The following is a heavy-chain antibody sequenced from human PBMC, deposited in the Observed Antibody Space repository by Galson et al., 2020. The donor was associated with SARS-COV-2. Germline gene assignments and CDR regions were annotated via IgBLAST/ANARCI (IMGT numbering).Heavy chain of an antibody. J-gene: IGHJ2*01. Sequence: GESLKISRTGSGYDFSGQWIAWVRRMPGKGLEWMGVIYPGDSDTKYSPPFQGQVTISADKSTRTAYLQRSSLKASDTAIYYCARALLYNVNYYWYFDLWGRGTLVTVSS. CDR1: GYDFSGQW. V-gene: IGHV5-51*01. D-gene: IGHD1-20*01. CDR2: IYPGDSDT. CDR3: ARALLYNVNYYWYFDL.